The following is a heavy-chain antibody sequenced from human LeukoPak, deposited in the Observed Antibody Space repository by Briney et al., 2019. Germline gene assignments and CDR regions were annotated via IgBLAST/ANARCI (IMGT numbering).Heavy chain of an antibody. CDR1: GGSINSFH. Sequence: PSETLSLTCTVSGGSINSFHWTWIRQPPGKGLEWIGYIYYSGSTNYNPSLQSRVTISVATSKINFSLRLSSVTAADTAVYYCARGWGYFDYWGQGTLVTVSS. CDR3: ARGWGYFDY. CDR2: IYYSGST. J-gene: IGHJ4*02. D-gene: IGHD7-27*01. V-gene: IGHV4-59*01.